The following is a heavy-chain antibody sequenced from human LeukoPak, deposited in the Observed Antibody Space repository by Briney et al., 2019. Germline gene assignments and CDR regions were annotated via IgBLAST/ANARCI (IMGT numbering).Heavy chain of an antibody. CDR2: IYHSGSP. V-gene: IGHV4-38-2*02. CDR1: GYSISSGYY. Sequence: PSETLSLTCTVSGYSISSGYYWAWIRQPPGKGLEWIGIIYHSGSPYYNPSLKSHVTISVDASKNQFSLKLSSVPAADTAVYYCARQEMVRGVINTVHFDYWGQGALVTVSS. CDR3: ARQEMVRGVINTVHFDY. D-gene: IGHD3-10*01. J-gene: IGHJ4*02.